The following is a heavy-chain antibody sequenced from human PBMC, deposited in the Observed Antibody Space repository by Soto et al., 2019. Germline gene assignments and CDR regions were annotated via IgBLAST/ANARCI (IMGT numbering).Heavy chain of an antibody. CDR3: AREDETSNYFDY. V-gene: IGHV4-31*03. D-gene: IGHD2-2*01. CDR2: IYYTGTT. Sequence: QVQLQESGPGLVKPSQALSLISTVSGGSISSGGHYWSWIRQHPGKGLEWIGYIYYTGTTYYNPSLRSRLTISVDSSRNQFSLRLSSVTAADTAVYYCAREDETSNYFDYWGQGTLVTVSS. J-gene: IGHJ4*02. CDR1: GGSISSGGHY.